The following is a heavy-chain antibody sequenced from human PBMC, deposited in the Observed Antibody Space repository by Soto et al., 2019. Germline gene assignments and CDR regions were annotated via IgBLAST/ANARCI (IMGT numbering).Heavy chain of an antibody. CDR1: GHTFTGYY. V-gene: IGHV1-2*02. CDR2: INPNSGGT. J-gene: IGHJ4*02. CDR3: ARRGGLGLVGATGFDY. D-gene: IGHD1-26*01. Sequence: ASVKVSCKASGHTFTGYYMHWVRQAPGQGLEWMGWINPNSGGTNYAQKFQGRVTISVDTSKNQFSLKLSSVTAADTAVYYCARRGGLGLVGATGFDYWGQGTLVTVSS.